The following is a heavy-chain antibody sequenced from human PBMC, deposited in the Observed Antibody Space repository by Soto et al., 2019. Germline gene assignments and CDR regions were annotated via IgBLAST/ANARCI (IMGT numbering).Heavy chain of an antibody. Sequence: QVQLVESGGGVVQPGRSLRLSCAASGFTFSNYIMHWVRQAPGKGLEWVAIILHDGNNKYYADSVKGRFTISRDNSKNTLYLQMNSLRTEDTAIYYCARPDEGGSYCDLGYWGQGTLVTVSS. J-gene: IGHJ4*02. V-gene: IGHV3-30-3*01. CDR2: ILHDGNNK. CDR1: GFTFSNYI. CDR3: ARPDEGGSYCDLGY. D-gene: IGHD1-26*01.